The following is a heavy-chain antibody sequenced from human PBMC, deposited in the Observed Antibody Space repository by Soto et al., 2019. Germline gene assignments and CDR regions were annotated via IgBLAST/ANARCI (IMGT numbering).Heavy chain of an antibody. V-gene: IGHV4-59*01. Sequence: SETLSLTCTVSGGSISSYYWSWIRQPPGKGLEWIGYIYYSGSTNYNPSLKSRVTISVDTSKNQFPLKLSSVTAADTAVYYCASVAVAGTDYYYGMDVWGQGTTVTVSS. J-gene: IGHJ6*02. CDR3: ASVAVAGTDYYYGMDV. CDR1: GGSISSYY. D-gene: IGHD6-19*01. CDR2: IYYSGST.